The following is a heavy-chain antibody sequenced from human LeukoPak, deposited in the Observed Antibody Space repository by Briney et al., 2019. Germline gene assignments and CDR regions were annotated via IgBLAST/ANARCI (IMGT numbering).Heavy chain of an antibody. CDR1: GFTFSDYS. Sequence: GGSLRLSCAASGFTFSDYSMNWVRQAPGKGLEWVSYIGIDSGNTNYVDSVKGRFTISRDKAKNLLYLQMNSLRVEDTAVYYCSRDYKYSFDIWGQGTLVTVFS. D-gene: IGHD1-1*01. V-gene: IGHV3-48*01. CDR2: IGIDSGNT. CDR3: SRDYKYSFDI. J-gene: IGHJ4*02.